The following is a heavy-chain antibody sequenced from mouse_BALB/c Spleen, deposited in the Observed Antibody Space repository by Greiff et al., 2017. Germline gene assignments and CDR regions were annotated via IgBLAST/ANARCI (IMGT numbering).Heavy chain of an antibody. V-gene: IGHV1-87*01. J-gene: IGHJ4*01. Sequence: VQLQQSGAELARPGASVKSSCKASGYTFTSYWMQWVKQRPGQGLEWIGAIYPGDGDTRYTQKFKGKATLTADKSSSTAYMQLSSLASEDSAVYYCARSDDSLYYYAMDYWGQGTSVTVSS. CDR3: ARSDDSLYYYAMDY. D-gene: IGHD2-4*01. CDR1: GYTFTSYW. CDR2: IYPGDGDT.